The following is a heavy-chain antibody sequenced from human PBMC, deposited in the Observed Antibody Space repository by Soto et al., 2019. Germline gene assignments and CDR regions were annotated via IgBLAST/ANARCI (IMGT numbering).Heavy chain of an antibody. Sequence: GGSLRLSCAVSGFTFRSSPMSWVRRAPGKGLEWVSGINGGDDSKHYAESVRGRFTITRDNSKNTLLLQMNSLRAEDTAIYYCAKVSYWGIISPTHDYRSQGTPVIGSS. CDR1: GFTFRSSP. D-gene: IGHD2-21*01. J-gene: IGHJ4*02. CDR2: INGGDDSK. CDR3: AKVSYWGIISPTHDY. V-gene: IGHV3-23*01.